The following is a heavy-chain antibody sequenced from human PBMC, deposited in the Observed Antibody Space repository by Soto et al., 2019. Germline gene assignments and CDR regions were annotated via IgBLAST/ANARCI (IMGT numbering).Heavy chain of an antibody. CDR1: GFTFGSYE. CDR2: ISSSGSTI. J-gene: IGHJ4*02. CDR3: ARAVAYPLAAASFDY. D-gene: IGHD6-13*01. Sequence: GGSLRLSCAASGFTFGSYEMNWVRQAPGKGLEWVSYISSSGSTIYYADSVKGRFTISRDNAMNSLYLQINSLRAEDTAVYYCARAVAYPLAAASFDYWGQGPLGTVS. V-gene: IGHV3-48*03.